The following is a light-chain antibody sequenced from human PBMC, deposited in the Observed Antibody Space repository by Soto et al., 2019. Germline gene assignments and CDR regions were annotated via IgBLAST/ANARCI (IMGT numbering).Light chain of an antibody. CDR2: DVS. V-gene: IGLV2-14*03. CDR1: SSDVGGYNY. Sequence: QSVLTQPASVSGSPGQSITISCTGTSSDVGGYNYVSWYQHHPGKAPKLMIYDVSNRPSGVSNRFSGSKSGNTASLTISGLQPEDEXDYYCCSYTTSNTRQIVFGTGTKVTVL. CDR3: CSYTTSNTRQIV. J-gene: IGLJ1*01.